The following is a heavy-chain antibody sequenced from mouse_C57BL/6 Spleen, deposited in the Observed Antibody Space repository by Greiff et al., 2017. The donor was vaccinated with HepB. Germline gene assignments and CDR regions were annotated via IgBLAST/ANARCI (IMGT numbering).Heavy chain of an antibody. Sequence: VQLQQSGAELVRPGTSVKVSCKASGYAFTNYLIEWVKQRPGQGLEWIGVINPGSGGTNYNEKFKGKATLTADKSSSTAYMQLSSLTSEDSAVHFCARSPRGTVPLDYWGQGTTLTVSS. CDR3: ARSPRGTVPLDY. D-gene: IGHD1-1*01. CDR1: GYAFTNYL. J-gene: IGHJ2*01. V-gene: IGHV1-54*01. CDR2: INPGSGGT.